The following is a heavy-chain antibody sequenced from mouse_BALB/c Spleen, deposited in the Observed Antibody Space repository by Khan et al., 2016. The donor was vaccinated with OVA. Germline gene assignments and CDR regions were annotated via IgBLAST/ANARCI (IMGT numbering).Heavy chain of an antibody. CDR1: GFTFSSYS. CDR3: ARRLTGSFAY. CDR2: ISSDGDYT. J-gene: IGHJ3*01. D-gene: IGHD4-1*01. V-gene: IGHV5-6*01. Sequence: EVQLVESGGDLVKPGGSLKLSCAASGFTFSSYSMSWVRQTPDKRLEWVATISSDGDYTYFPDSVKGRFTITRDNAKNTLNLQMSSLKSEDTALYYCARRLTGSFAYWGQGTLVTVSA.